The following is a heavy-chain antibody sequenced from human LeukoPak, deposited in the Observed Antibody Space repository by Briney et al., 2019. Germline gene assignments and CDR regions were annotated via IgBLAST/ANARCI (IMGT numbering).Heavy chain of an antibody. CDR2: ISSSSSYI. CDR1: GFSFSTYA. Sequence: GGSLRLSCAASGFSFSTYAMHWVRQAPGKGLEWVSSISSSSSYIYYADSVKGRFTISRDNAKNSLYLQMNSLRAEDTAVYYCARAAQWAYDYWGQGTLVAVSS. D-gene: IGHD6-6*01. V-gene: IGHV3-21*01. J-gene: IGHJ4*02. CDR3: ARAAQWAYDY.